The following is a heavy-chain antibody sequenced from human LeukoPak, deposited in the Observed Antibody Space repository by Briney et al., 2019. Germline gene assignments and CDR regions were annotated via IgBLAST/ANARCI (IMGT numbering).Heavy chain of an antibody. J-gene: IGHJ4*02. V-gene: IGHV3-53*01. CDR1: GFTVSSNY. Sequence: TGGPLRLSCAASGFTVSSNYMSWVRQAPGKGLEWVSVIYSGGSTYYADSVKGRFTISRDNSKNTLYLQMNSLGAEDTAVYYCTTTYDSSGYFGYWGQGTLVTVSS. CDR2: IYSGGST. D-gene: IGHD3-22*01. CDR3: TTTYDSSGYFGY.